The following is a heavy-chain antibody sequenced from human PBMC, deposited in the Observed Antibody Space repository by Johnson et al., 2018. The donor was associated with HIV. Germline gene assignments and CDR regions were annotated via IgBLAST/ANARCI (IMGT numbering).Heavy chain of an antibody. Sequence: QVQLVESGGGVVQPGGSLRLSCAASVFNFNTYGMDWVRQAPGKGLEWVAFIRYDGSNKYYADSVKGRFTISRDNSKNTLYLQMNSLRAEDTAVYYCAKDRYYDSSGPDAFDIWGQGTMVTVSS. V-gene: IGHV3-30*02. D-gene: IGHD3-22*01. J-gene: IGHJ3*02. CDR2: IRYDGSNK. CDR1: VFNFNTYG. CDR3: AKDRYYDSSGPDAFDI.